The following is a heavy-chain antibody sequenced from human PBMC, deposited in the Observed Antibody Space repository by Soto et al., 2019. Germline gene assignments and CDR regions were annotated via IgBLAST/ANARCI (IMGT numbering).Heavy chain of an antibody. J-gene: IGHJ4*02. CDR3: ARGGGSGYANEPFDY. D-gene: IGHD5-12*01. Sequence: SETLSLTCTVSGGSISSYYWSWIRQPPGKGLEWIGYIYYSGSTNYNPSLKSRVTISVDTSKNQFSLKLSSVTAADTAVYYCARGGGSGYANEPFDYWGQGTLVTVSS. V-gene: IGHV4-59*01. CDR1: GGSISSYY. CDR2: IYYSGST.